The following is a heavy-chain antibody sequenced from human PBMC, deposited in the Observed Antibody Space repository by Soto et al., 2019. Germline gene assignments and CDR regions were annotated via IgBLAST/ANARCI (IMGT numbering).Heavy chain of an antibody. CDR1: GFTFSTSW. CDR3: ARVNSLAGHY. J-gene: IGHJ4*02. D-gene: IGHD2-15*01. V-gene: IGHV3-7*05. CDR2: IKQDGSDK. Sequence: EVQLVESGGGLVQPGGSLRLSCAASGFTFSTSWMSWVRQAPGKGLEWVANIKQDGSDKYYVDSVKGRFTISRDNAKNSLYMQMNGLSAEDPAVYYCARVNSLAGHYWGQGTLVTVSS.